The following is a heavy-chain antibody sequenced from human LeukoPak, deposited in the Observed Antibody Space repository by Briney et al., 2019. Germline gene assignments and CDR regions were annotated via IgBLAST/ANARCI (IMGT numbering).Heavy chain of an antibody. CDR1: GYTFTSYY. CDR3: ARDRLKYGSGSYYNYYYYYYGMDV. CDR2: INPSGGST. Sequence: ASVKVSCKASGYTFTSYYMHWVRQAPGQGLEWMGIINPSGGSTSYAQKFQGRVTMTRDTSTSTAYMELSSLRSEDTAVYYCARDRLKYGSGSYYNYYYYYYGMDVWGQGTTVTVSS. D-gene: IGHD3-10*01. V-gene: IGHV1-46*01. J-gene: IGHJ6*02.